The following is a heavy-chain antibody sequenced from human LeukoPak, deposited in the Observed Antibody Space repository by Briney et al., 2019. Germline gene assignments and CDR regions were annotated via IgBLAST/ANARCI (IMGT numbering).Heavy chain of an antibody. Sequence: GGSLRLSCAASGFTFSSYWMSWVRQAPGKGLEWVANIKQDGSEKYYVDSVKGRFTISRDNAKNSLYLQMNSLRAEDTAVCYCAREVATLDVIYYYYMDVWGKGTTVTVSS. D-gene: IGHD5-12*01. CDR2: IKQDGSEK. V-gene: IGHV3-7*01. J-gene: IGHJ6*03. CDR1: GFTFSSYW. CDR3: AREVATLDVIYYYYMDV.